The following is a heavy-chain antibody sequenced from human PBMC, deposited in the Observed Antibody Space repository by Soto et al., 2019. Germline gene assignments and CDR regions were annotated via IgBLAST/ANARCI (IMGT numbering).Heavy chain of an antibody. D-gene: IGHD3-9*01. J-gene: IGHJ6*02. V-gene: IGHV1-58*01. CDR3: AADGGYDILTGYPKNYYYYGMDV. CDR2: IVVGSGNT. Sequence: KFSCKASGFTFTSSAVQWVRQARGQRLEWRGGIVVGSGNTNYAQKFQERVTITRDMSTSTAYMELISLRSEDTAVYYCAADGGYDILTGYPKNYYYYGMDVWGQGTTVTVSS. CDR1: GFTFTSSA.